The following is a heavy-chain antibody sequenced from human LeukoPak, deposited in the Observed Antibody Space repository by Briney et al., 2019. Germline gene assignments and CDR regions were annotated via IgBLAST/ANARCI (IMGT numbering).Heavy chain of an antibody. D-gene: IGHD6-13*01. V-gene: IGHV1-8*01. J-gene: IGHJ5*02. CDR3: ARGLDNVAVAGT. Sequence: ASVKVSCKASGYTFTSYDINWVRQATGQGLEWMGWMNPTSGYTGYAQQFQGRVTMTRSTSISTAYMELSSLSSEDTAVYYCARGLDNVAVAGTWGQGTLVTVSS. CDR2: MNPTSGYT. CDR1: GYTFTSYD.